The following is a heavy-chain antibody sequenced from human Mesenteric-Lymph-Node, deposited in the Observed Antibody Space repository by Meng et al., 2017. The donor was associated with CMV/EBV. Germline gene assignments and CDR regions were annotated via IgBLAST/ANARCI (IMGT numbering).Heavy chain of an antibody. D-gene: IGHD3-3*01. Sequence: DINWVRQATGQGLEWMGWMNPNSGNTSYAQKFQGRVTITRNTSISTAYMELSSLRSEDTAVYYCARAWSNKYYDFWSGYYRNWFDPWGQGTLVTVSS. V-gene: IGHV1-8*03. CDR2: MNPNSGNT. CDR1: D. CDR3: ARAWSNKYYDFWSGYYRNWFDP. J-gene: IGHJ5*02.